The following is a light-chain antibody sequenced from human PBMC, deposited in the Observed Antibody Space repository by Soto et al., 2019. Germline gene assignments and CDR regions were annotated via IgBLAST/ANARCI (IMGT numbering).Light chain of an antibody. V-gene: IGKV3-20*01. J-gene: IGKJ4*01. CDR2: GAS. CDR1: QSVSSNF. CDR3: HQYGSAPLT. Sequence: EIVLSQSPGTLSLSPGGRATLYCRASQSVSSNFLAWYQHKPGQGPRLLIYGASSRATGIPDRFSGSGSGTDFTLTISRLEPEDFAVYFCHQYGSAPLTFGGGTKVEIK.